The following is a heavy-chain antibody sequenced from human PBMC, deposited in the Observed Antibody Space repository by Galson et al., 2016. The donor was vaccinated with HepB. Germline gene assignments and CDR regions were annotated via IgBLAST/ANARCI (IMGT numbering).Heavy chain of an antibody. V-gene: IGHV6-1*01. CDR3: AREDYSSGWPLNWYFNL. CDR2: TYYRSKWYN. J-gene: IGHJ2*01. Sequence: ISGDSVSSNSAAWNWIRQSPSRGLEWLGRTYYRSKWYNDYAVSVKSRITINPDTSKNQFSLQLNSVTPEDTAVYYCAREDYSSGWPLNWYFNLWGRGTLVSVSS. CDR1: GDSVSSNSAA. D-gene: IGHD6-19*01.